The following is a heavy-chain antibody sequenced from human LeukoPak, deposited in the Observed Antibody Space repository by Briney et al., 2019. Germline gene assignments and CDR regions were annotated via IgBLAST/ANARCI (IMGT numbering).Heavy chain of an antibody. J-gene: IGHJ4*02. Sequence: SETLSLTCSLSGGSISNYYWSWIRQPPGKGLEWIGYIFSRGSSNYSPSLKSRVTISVDTSKNRFSLKLSSVTAADTAVYYCARASDSSGYYDLDYWGQGTLVTVSS. CDR3: ARASDSSGYYDLDY. D-gene: IGHD3-22*01. CDR2: IFSRGSS. V-gene: IGHV4-59*01. CDR1: GGSISNYY.